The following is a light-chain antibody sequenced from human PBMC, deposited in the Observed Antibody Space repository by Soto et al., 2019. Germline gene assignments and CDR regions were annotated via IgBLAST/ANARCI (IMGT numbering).Light chain of an antibody. CDR3: QSYDSNLVGLV. Sequence: QSELTQPPSVSGAPGQRVTISCTGTNSNIGADYGVQWYQQFPGTAPKLLIYGNNNRPSGVSDRFSGSKSATSASLAITGLQPGDEADYYCQSYDSNLVGLVFGAGTKLTVL. J-gene: IGLJ3*02. CDR2: GNN. CDR1: NSNIGADYG. V-gene: IGLV1-40*01.